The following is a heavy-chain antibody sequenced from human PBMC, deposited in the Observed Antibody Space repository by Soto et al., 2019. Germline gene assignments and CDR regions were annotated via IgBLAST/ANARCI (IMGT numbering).Heavy chain of an antibody. CDR3: SRSTYTGSSAYFDH. J-gene: IGHJ4*02. V-gene: IGHV4-59*01. CDR1: GDSISSFY. D-gene: IGHD6-6*01. Sequence: SETLSLTCSVSGDSISSFYWTWIRQSPGRGLEWIGYVFHTGNTNYNPSLKSRITITVDTAKNRFSLKLGSVTAADTAVYYCSRSTYTGSSAYFDHWGPGVLVTVSS. CDR2: VFHTGNT.